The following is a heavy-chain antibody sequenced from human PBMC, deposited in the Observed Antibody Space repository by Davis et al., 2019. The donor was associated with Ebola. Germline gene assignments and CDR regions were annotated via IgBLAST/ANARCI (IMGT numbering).Heavy chain of an antibody. CDR1: GYTFTGYY. CDR2: INPNSGGT. V-gene: IGHV1-2*04. CDR3: ARDQVTRGYYYYYYGMDV. D-gene: IGHD4-11*01. Sequence: ASVKVSCKASGYTFTGYYMHWVRQAPGQGLEWMGWINPNSGGTNYAQKFQGWVTMTRDTSTSTVYMELSSLRSEDTAVYYCARDQVTRGYYYYYYGMDVWGQGTTVTVSS. J-gene: IGHJ6*02.